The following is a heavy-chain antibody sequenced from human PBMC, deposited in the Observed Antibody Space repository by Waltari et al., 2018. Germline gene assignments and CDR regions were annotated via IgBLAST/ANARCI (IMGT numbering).Heavy chain of an antibody. CDR1: GVTFRTYW. V-gene: IGHV3-7*01. J-gene: IGHJ4*02. D-gene: IGHD6-19*01. CDR2: IKQDGSEK. Sequence: EVQLVESGGGLVQPGGSLRLSCAASGVTFRTYWMSWVRQAPGKGLEGVANIKQDGSEKYSVDSVKGRFTISRDNAKNSLSLQMNSLRAEDTAVYFCARLYNTGWYGFDYWGQGTLVTVSS. CDR3: ARLYNTGWYGFDY.